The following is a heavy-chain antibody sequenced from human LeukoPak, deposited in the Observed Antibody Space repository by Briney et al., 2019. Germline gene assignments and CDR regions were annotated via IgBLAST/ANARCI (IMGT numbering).Heavy chain of an antibody. J-gene: IGHJ4*02. V-gene: IGHV3-53*01. CDR3: ATYRQVLLPFES. CDR1: GFTVSNNY. Sequence: WGSLRLSCAVSGFTVSNNYMNWVSQAPGKGLEWVSIIYSGGRTYYADSAKGRFTISRDIFKNTVYLQMNSLRAEDTAIYYCATYRQVLLPFESWGQGTLVTVSS. D-gene: IGHD2-8*02. CDR2: IYSGGRT.